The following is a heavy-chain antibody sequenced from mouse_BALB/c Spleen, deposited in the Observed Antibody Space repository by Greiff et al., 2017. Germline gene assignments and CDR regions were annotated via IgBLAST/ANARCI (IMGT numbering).Heavy chain of an antibody. CDR3: TRDQDYYGSSYAMDY. J-gene: IGHJ4*01. Sequence: DVMLVESGGGLVKPGGSLKLSCAASGFTFSSYTMSWVRQTPEKRLEWVATISSGGSYTYYPDSVKGRFTISRDNAKNTLYLQMSSLKSEDTAMYYCTRDQDYYGSSYAMDYWGQGTSVTVSS. V-gene: IGHV5-6-4*01. CDR2: ISSGGSYT. D-gene: IGHD1-1*01. CDR1: GFTFSSYT.